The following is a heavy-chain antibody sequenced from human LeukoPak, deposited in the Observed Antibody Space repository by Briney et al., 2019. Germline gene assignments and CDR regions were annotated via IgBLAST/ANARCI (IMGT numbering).Heavy chain of an antibody. D-gene: IGHD2-2*01. CDR1: GFTFTTYS. V-gene: IGHV3-48*04. Sequence: PGGSLRLSCAASGFTFTTYSMNWVRQAPGKGLEWGSYISISGNTIYYADSVKGRFTISRDNAKNSLYLQMNSLRAEDTAVYYCAPGYCSSTSCLHYFGYWGQGTLVTVSS. CDR3: APGYCSSTSCLHYFGY. J-gene: IGHJ4*02. CDR2: ISISGNTI.